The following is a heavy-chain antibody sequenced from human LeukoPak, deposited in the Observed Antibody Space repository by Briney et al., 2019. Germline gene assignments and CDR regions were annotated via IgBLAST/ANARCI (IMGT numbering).Heavy chain of an antibody. CDR2: INPNSGGT. J-gene: IGHJ4*02. D-gene: IGHD3-22*01. CDR1: GYTFTGYF. Sequence: ASVKVSCKASGYTFTGYFMHWVRQAPGQGLEWMGRINPNSGGTNYAQKFQGRVTMTRDTSISTAYMELSRLRSDDTAVYYCARYYYDSSGYYHGVFDYWGQGTLVIVSS. V-gene: IGHV1-2*06. CDR3: ARYYYDSSGYYHGVFDY.